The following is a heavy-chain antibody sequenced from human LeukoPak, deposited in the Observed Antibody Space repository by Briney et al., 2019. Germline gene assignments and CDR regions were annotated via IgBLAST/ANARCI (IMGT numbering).Heavy chain of an antibody. CDR3: AAPYSTRWFDL. Sequence: SVKVSFKASGFPLSISAVQWVRQAGGQRLEWIGWIVVGSNNTNYAQKFQERVTITRDMSTSTAYMELSSLRSEDTAVYYCAAPYSTRWFDLWGRGTLVTVSS. V-gene: IGHV1-58*01. J-gene: IGHJ5*02. CDR1: GFPLSISA. D-gene: IGHD6-13*01. CDR2: IVVGSNNT.